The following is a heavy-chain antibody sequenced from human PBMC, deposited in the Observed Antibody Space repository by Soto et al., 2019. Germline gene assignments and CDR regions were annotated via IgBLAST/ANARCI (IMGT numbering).Heavy chain of an antibody. V-gene: IGHV5-51*01. Sequence: WESLKISCKGSGYSFTSCWIGWVRQMPGKGLGWMGIIYPGDSDTRYSPSFQGQVTISADKSISTAYLQWSSLKASDTAMYYCARCRSIVGATTPFDCLGQGNLGTVFS. CDR1: GYSFTSCW. CDR2: IYPGDSDT. D-gene: IGHD1-26*01. J-gene: IGHJ4*02. CDR3: ARCRSIVGATTPFDC.